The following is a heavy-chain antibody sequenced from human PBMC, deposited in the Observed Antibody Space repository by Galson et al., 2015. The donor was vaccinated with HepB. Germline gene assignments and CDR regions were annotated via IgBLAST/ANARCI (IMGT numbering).Heavy chain of an antibody. V-gene: IGHV3-33*01. CDR3: AGGYSYGPGKVDAFDI. Sequence: SLRLSCAASGFTFSSYGMHWVRQAPGKGLEWVAVIWYDGSNKYYADSVKGRFTISRDNSKNTLYLQMNSLRAEDTAVYYCAGGYSYGPGKVDAFDIWGQGTMVTVSS. CDR2: IWYDGSNK. J-gene: IGHJ3*02. D-gene: IGHD5-18*01. CDR1: GFTFSSYG.